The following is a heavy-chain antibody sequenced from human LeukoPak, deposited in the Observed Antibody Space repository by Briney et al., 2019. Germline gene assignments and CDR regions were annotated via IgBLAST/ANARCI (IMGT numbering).Heavy chain of an antibody. D-gene: IGHD3-22*01. J-gene: IGHJ4*02. CDR1: EFSFKSYS. V-gene: IGHV3-21*01. Sequence: GGSLRLSCAASEFSFKSYSFNWVRQAPGKGLEWVSSINKGSTHMYYADSVKGRFTVSRDGAQNSLYLQMNSLSAEDTALYYCVRLRRNSDSSGYYYYYDSWGRGTQVTVSS. CDR3: VRLRRNSDSSGYYYYYDS. CDR2: INKGSTHM.